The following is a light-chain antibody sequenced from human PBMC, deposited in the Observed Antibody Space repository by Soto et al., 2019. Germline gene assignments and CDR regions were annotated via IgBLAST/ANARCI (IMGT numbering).Light chain of an antibody. CDR3: SSYSSSGTLFV. Sequence: QSALTQPASVSGSPGQSITISCTGTSSDVGAYKYVSWYQQHPGKAPKVMIYEVSNRPSGVSNRFSGSKSGNTASLTISGLQAEDEADYFCSSYSSSGTLFVFGTATKLTVL. V-gene: IGLV2-14*01. J-gene: IGLJ1*01. CDR1: SSDVGAYKY. CDR2: EVS.